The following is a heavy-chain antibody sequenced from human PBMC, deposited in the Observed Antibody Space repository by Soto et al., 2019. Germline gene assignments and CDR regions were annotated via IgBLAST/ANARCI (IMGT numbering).Heavy chain of an antibody. Sequence: SVKVSCKASGGTFSSYAISWVRQAPGQGLEWMGGIIPIFGTANYAQKFQGRVTITADKSTSTAYMELSSLRSEDTAVYYCARRRDMTTVTKPLYYYYGMDVWGQGTTVTVSS. J-gene: IGHJ6*02. CDR1: GGTFSSYA. CDR3: ARRRDMTTVTKPLYYYYGMDV. D-gene: IGHD4-4*01. CDR2: IIPIFGTA. V-gene: IGHV1-69*06.